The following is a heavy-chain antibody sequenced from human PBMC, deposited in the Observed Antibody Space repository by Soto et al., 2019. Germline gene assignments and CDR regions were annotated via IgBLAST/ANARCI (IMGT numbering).Heavy chain of an antibody. CDR1: GASISSGDYY. J-gene: IGHJ4*02. V-gene: IGHV4-30-4*01. Sequence: PSETLSLTCNVSGASISSGDYYWSWIRQPPGKGLEWIGYIYFSESTSYNPSLKSRVTISGDKSKNHFSLKLTSVTAADTAVYYCVSSPRGLLFRYHFDYWGQGTLVTVSS. CDR3: VSSPRGLLFRYHFDY. D-gene: IGHD2-21*02. CDR2: IYFSEST.